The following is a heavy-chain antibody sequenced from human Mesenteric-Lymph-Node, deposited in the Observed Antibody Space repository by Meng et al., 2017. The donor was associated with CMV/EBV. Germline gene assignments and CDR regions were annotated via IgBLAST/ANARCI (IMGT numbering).Heavy chain of an antibody. J-gene: IGHJ5*02. CDR1: GFTFCSYS. Sequence: GESLKISCAASGFTFCSYSMNWVRQAPGKGLEWVSYISSSSSTIYYADSVKGRFTISRDNSKNTLYLQMNSLRTEDTAVYYCARLIAVAGTWGQGTLVTVSS. CDR3: ARLIAVAGT. D-gene: IGHD6-19*01. CDR2: ISSSSSTI. V-gene: IGHV3-48*01.